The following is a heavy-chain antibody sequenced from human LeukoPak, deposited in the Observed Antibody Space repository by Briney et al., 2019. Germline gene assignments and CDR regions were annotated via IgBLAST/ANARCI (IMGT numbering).Heavy chain of an antibody. J-gene: IGHJ4*02. V-gene: IGHV3-48*01. D-gene: IGHD3/OR15-3a*01. CDR2: ISSSSSTI. CDR3: AKRGRFDY. Sequence: GGSLRLSCAASGFTFSCYSMNWVRQAPGKGLEWVSYISSSSSTIYYADSVKGRFTISRDNAKNSLYLQMNSLRAEDTAVYYCAKRGRFDYWGQGTLVTVSS. CDR1: GFTFSCYS.